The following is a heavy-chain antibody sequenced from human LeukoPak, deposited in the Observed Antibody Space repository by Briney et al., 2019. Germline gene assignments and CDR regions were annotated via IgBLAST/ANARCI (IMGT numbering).Heavy chain of an antibody. D-gene: IGHD3-10*01. CDR1: GFTFSCAG. J-gene: IGHJ5*02. Sequence: GGSLRLSCAASGFTFSCAGMSWVRQAPGKGLEWVSTISASGDNTYYADSVKGRFTISRDNSKKKLYLQMNSLRAEDTAVYYCAKGYYGSGTYGWFDPWGQGTLVTVSS. V-gene: IGHV3-23*01. CDR3: AKGYYGSGTYGWFDP. CDR2: ISASGDNT.